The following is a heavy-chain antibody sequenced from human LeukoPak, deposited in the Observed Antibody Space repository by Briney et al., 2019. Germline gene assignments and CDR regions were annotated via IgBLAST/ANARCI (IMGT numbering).Heavy chain of an antibody. CDR3: AKDIDWNYGLFCDY. D-gene: IGHD1-7*01. CDR1: GFTFSSYA. V-gene: IGHV3-33*06. Sequence: GGSLRLSCAASGFTFSSYAMSWVRQAPGKGLEWVAVIWYDGSNKYYADSVKGRFTISRDNSKNTLYLQMNSLRAEDTAVYYCAKDIDWNYGLFCDYWGQGTLVTVSS. CDR2: IWYDGSNK. J-gene: IGHJ4*02.